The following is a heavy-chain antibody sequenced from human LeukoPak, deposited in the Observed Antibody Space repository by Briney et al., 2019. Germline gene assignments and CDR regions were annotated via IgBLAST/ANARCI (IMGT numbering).Heavy chain of an antibody. Sequence: SETLSLTCSVSAGSSTTYYWSWIRQPPGKGLEWIGNIYYSGNSYYNPSLKSRVTMSVDTSNDQLSLRLSSLTAADSAMYYCARRSTFENFFDYWGQGTPVTVPS. CDR2: IYYSGNS. CDR3: ARRSTFENFFDY. J-gene: IGHJ4*02. D-gene: IGHD3-10*01. CDR1: AGSSTTYY. V-gene: IGHV4-59*08.